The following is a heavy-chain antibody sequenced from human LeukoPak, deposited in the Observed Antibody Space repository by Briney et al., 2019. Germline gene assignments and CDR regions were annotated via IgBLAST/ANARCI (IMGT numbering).Heavy chain of an antibody. Sequence: GSLRISWAASGFNRRNNYISWVRQAPGEGLGWVSVIYSGGSTYYADSVKGRFTISRDNSKNTLYLQMNSLRAEDTAVYYCAVRYYYDSSGQFDYWGQGTLVTVSS. CDR1: GFNRRNNY. D-gene: IGHD3-22*01. CDR2: IYSGGST. V-gene: IGHV3-53*01. CDR3: AVRYYYDSSGQFDY. J-gene: IGHJ4*02.